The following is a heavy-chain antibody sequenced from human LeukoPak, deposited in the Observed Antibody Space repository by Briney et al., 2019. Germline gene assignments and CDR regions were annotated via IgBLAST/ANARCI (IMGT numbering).Heavy chain of an antibody. J-gene: IGHJ4*02. V-gene: IGHV3-7*01. CDR2: IKHDGREK. D-gene: IGHD2-2*01. CDR1: GFTFETDW. Sequence: GGSLRLSCVASGFTFETDWMSWVRQAPGKGLEWLANIKHDGREKYYLDSVKGRFTISRDNAKASVYLHMNSLRVEDTAIYYCARVRFPADCWGQGTLVTVSS. CDR3: ARVRFPADC.